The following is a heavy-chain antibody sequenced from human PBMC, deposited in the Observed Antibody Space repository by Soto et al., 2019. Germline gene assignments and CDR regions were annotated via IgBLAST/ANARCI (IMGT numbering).Heavy chain of an antibody. CDR2: ISGSGGST. J-gene: IGHJ4*02. Sequence: GGSLRLSCAASGFTFSSYAMSWVRQAPRKGLEWVSAISGSGGSTYYADSVKGRFTISRDNSKNTLYLQMNSLRAEDTAVYYCAKDPPIALRSSYFDYWGQGTLVTVSS. D-gene: IGHD5-12*01. CDR3: AKDPPIALRSSYFDY. V-gene: IGHV3-23*01. CDR1: GFTFSSYA.